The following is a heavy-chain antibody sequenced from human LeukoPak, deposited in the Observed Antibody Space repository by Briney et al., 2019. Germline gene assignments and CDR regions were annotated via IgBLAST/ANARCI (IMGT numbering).Heavy chain of an antibody. CDR1: LGSLIHYY. Sequence: PEALSHTRIDSLGSLIHYYWSWIRQPPGKGLEWIGYIYYNGNIYYNPSLRSRATMPVDTSMNQLSLKCNSVASARTAVYECARHVLGDYGYWGQGTRVTVS. J-gene: IGHJ4*02. V-gene: IGHV4-59*08. CDR3: ARHVLGDYGY. D-gene: IGHD2-8*01. CDR2: IYYNGNI.